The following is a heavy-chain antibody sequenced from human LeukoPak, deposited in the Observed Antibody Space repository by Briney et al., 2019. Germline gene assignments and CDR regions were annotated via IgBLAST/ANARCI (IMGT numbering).Heavy chain of an antibody. D-gene: IGHD6-19*01. CDR1: GYTFTGYY. J-gene: IGHJ6*02. CDR2: INPSSGGT. CDR3: ARDPVAGSYYYYGMDV. V-gene: IGHV1-2*02. Sequence: ASVKVSCKASGYTFTGYYMHWVRQAPGQGLEWMGWINPSSGGTNYAQKFQGRVTMTRDTSISTAYMELSKLRSDDTAVYYCARDPVAGSYYYYGMDVWGQGTTVTVSS.